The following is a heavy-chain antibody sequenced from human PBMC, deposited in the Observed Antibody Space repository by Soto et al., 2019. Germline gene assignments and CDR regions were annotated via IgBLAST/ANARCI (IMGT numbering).Heavy chain of an antibody. D-gene: IGHD6-13*01. CDR3: ASQYSSSWYGSYYYYGMDV. Sequence: GGSLRLSCAASGFTLRTYTMNWVRQAPGKGLEWVSVIYSGGSTYYADSVKGRFTISRDNSKNTLYLQMNSLRAEDTAVYYCASQYSSSWYGSYYYYGMDVWGQGTTVTVSS. CDR1: GFTLRTYT. V-gene: IGHV3-53*01. J-gene: IGHJ6*02. CDR2: IYSGGST.